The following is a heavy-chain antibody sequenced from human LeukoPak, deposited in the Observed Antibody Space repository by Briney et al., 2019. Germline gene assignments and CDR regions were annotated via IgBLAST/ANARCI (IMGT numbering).Heavy chain of an antibody. D-gene: IGHD2-15*01. Sequence: GGSLRLSCEASGLIFNNYAMHWVRQSSGKGLEWVSGIGSSGGGTYYADSVKGRFTISRDTSKDTVYLQMDSLRAEDTAIYYCAKIHQNRVVVGAKGAFDIWGQGTVVTVSS. CDR1: GLIFNNYA. CDR3: AKIHQNRVVVGAKGAFDI. V-gene: IGHV3-23*01. CDR2: IGSSGGGT. J-gene: IGHJ3*02.